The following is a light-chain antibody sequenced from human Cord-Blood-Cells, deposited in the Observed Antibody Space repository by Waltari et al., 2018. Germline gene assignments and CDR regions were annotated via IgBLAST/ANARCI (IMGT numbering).Light chain of an antibody. CDR3: CSYAGSYTFV. J-gene: IGLJ3*02. Sequence: QAALTQPRSVSASPGQAVTLSCTETRSDVGGYHCVCWYQQHPGKAPKLMIYDGSKRPSGVPDRFSGSKSGNTASLTISGLQAEDEADYYCCSYAGSYTFVFGGGTKLTVL. CDR2: DGS. CDR1: RSDVGGYHC. V-gene: IGLV2-11*01.